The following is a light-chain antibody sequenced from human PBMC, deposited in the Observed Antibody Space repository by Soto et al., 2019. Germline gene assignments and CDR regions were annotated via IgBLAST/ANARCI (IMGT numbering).Light chain of an antibody. CDR1: QSVSSSY. CDR2: GAS. CDR3: QQYGSSPQT. V-gene: IGKV3-20*01. Sequence: IVLTQSPGTLSLSPGERATLSCRASQSVSSSYLAWYQQKPGQAPRLLIYGASSRATGIPDRFSGSGSGTDFTLTISRLEPEDFGVYYCQQYGSSPQTFGQGTKVEIK. J-gene: IGKJ1*01.